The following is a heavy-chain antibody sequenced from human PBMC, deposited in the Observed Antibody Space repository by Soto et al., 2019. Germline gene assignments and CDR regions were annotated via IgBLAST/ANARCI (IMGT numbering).Heavy chain of an antibody. Sequence: ASVKVSCKASGYTFTGYYMHWVRQAPGQGLEWMGWINPNSGGTNYAQKFQGWVTMTRDTSISTAYMELRRLRSDDTAVYYCARGEHDYGENAYYYSYGMDVWGQGTTVTVSS. CDR1: GYTFTGYY. D-gene: IGHD4-17*01. V-gene: IGHV1-2*04. CDR2: INPNSGGT. CDR3: ARGEHDYGENAYYYSYGMDV. J-gene: IGHJ6*02.